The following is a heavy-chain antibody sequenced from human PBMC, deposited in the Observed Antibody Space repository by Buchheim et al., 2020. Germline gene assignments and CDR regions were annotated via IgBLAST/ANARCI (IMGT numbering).Heavy chain of an antibody. CDR3: ARARGYCSSSSCYDFDC. CDR2: VYPGDSST. Sequence: EVQLVQSGAEVKKPGESLEISCKGSGYSFSNYWIAWVRQMPGKGLEWMAMVYPGDSSTRYSPSFQGQVTISADKSISTAYLQWSSLKASDTAMYFCARARGYCSSSSCYDFDCWGQGT. D-gene: IGHD2-2*01. J-gene: IGHJ4*02. CDR1: GYSFSNYW. V-gene: IGHV5-51*01.